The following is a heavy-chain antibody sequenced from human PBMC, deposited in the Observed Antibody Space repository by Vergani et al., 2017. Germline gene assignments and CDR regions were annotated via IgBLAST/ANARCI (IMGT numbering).Heavy chain of an antibody. CDR1: GFTFSSYS. V-gene: IGHV3-21*01. D-gene: IGHD2-2*01. Sequence: EVQLVESGGGLVKPGGSLRLSCVASGFTFSSYSMNWVRQAPGKGLEWVSSISSSSSYIYYADSVKGRFTISRDNAKNSLYLQMNSLRAEDTAVYYCARDLLGYCSSTSCLGHYYYMDFWGKGTTVTVSS. CDR3: ARDLLGYCSSTSCLGHYYYMDF. J-gene: IGHJ6*03. CDR2: ISSSSSYI.